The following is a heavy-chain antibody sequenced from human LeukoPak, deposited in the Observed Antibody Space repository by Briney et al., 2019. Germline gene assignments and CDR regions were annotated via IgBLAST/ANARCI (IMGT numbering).Heavy chain of an antibody. Sequence: KPSETLSLTCTVSGGSISSGGYYWSWIRQHPGKGLEWIGYIYYSGSTYYNPSLKSRVTISVDTSKNQFSLKLSSVTAADTAVYYCARVPYGSGSASEYYFDYWGQGTLVTVSS. CDR3: ARVPYGSGSASEYYFDY. V-gene: IGHV4-31*03. CDR2: IYYSGST. D-gene: IGHD3-10*01. CDR1: GGSISSGGYY. J-gene: IGHJ4*02.